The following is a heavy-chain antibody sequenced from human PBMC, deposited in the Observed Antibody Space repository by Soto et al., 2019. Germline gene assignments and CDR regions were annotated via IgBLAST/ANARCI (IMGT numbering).Heavy chain of an antibody. V-gene: IGHV4-30-2*01. D-gene: IGHD4-17*01. CDR3: ARGMTTVTTFDY. Sequence: PSETLSLTCAVSGGSIRSGGYSWSWIRQPPGKGLEWIGYIYHSGSTYYNPSLKSRVTISVDRSKNQISLKLSSVTAADTAVYYCARGMTTVTTFDYWGQGTLVTVSS. J-gene: IGHJ4*02. CDR1: GGSIRSGGYS. CDR2: IYHSGST.